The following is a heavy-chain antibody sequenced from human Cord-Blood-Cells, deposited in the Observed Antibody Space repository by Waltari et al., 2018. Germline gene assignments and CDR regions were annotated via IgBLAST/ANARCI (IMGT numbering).Heavy chain of an antibody. CDR1: GYTFTSYD. J-gene: IGHJ4*02. CDR3: AIPQYSSSSLVFDY. CDR2: TNPNIGNT. V-gene: IGHV1-8*01. D-gene: IGHD6-6*01. Sequence: QVQRVQSGAEVKKPGASVKVSCKASGYTFTSYDINWVRQATGQGLEWMGWTNPNIGNTGYAQKFQGRVTMTRNTSISTAYMELSSLRSEDTAVYYCAIPQYSSSSLVFDYWGQGTLVTVSS.